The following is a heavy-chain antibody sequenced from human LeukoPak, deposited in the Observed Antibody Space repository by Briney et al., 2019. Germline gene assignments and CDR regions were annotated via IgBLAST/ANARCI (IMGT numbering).Heavy chain of an antibody. Sequence: SVKVSCTASGGTFSSYAISWVRQAPGQGLEWMGGIIPIFGTANYAQKFQERVTITRDMSTSTAYMELSSLRSEDTAVYYCAADYYDSSGYYDWGQGTLVTVSS. J-gene: IGHJ4*02. CDR1: GGTFSSYA. D-gene: IGHD3-22*01. CDR2: IIPIFGTA. V-gene: IGHV1-69*05. CDR3: AADYYDSSGYYD.